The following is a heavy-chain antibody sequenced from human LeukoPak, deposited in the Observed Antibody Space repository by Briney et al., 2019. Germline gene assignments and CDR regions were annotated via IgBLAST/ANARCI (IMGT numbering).Heavy chain of an antibody. CDR1: GFTFSTYA. CDR2: ITDSPATT. D-gene: IGHD5-12*01. J-gene: IGHJ4*02. V-gene: IGHV3-23*01. CDR3: AKHSYRVDSFTDY. Sequence: GGSLRLSCAASGFTFSTYAMSWVRQAPGKGLEWVSCITDSPATTYYADSVKRRFTISRDNSKNTLYLQMNSLRAEDTAVYYCAKHSYRVDSFTDYWGQGTLVTVSS.